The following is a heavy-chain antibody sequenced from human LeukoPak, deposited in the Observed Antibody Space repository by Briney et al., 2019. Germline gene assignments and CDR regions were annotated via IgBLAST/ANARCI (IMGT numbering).Heavy chain of an antibody. J-gene: IGHJ4*02. V-gene: IGHV3-21*01. CDR2: ISSSSYI. D-gene: IGHD4-23*01. Sequence: GGSLRLSCAASGFTFSSYSMNWVRQAPGKGLEWVSSISSSSYIYYADPVKGRFTISRDNAKNSLYLQMNSLRAEDTAVYYCARDPDYGGNPEGYYFDYWGQGTLVTVSS. CDR3: ARDPDYGGNPEGYYFDY. CDR1: GFTFSSYS.